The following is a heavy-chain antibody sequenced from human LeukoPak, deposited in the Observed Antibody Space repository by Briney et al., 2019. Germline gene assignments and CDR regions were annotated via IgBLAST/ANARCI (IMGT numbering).Heavy chain of an antibody. CDR2: IIPIFGTA. V-gene: IGHV1-69*13. CDR3: AREGSGYYFDY. CDR1: GGTFSSYA. D-gene: IGHD3-3*01. Sequence: ASVTVSCKASGGTFSSYAISWVRQAPGQGLEWMGGIIPIFGTANYAQKFQGRVTITADESTSTAYMEQSSLRSEDTAVYYCAREGSGYYFDYWGQGTLVTVSS. J-gene: IGHJ4*02.